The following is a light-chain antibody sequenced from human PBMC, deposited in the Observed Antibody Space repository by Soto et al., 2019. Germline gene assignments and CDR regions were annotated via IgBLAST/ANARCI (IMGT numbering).Light chain of an antibody. CDR1: QGIAGW. CDR3: LQHNSYPFT. Sequence: DVLMTQSPSSVSASVGDRVTITCRASQGIAGWLAWYQQKPGKAPKLLIYAASTLQSGVPSRFSGSGSGTDFTLTISSLQPEDFATYYCLQHNSYPFTFGPGTKVDIK. CDR2: AAS. V-gene: IGKV1-12*01. J-gene: IGKJ3*01.